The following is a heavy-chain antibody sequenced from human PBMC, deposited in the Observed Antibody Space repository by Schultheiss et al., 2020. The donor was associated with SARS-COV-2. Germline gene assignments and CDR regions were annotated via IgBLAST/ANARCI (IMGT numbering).Heavy chain of an antibody. CDR3: VKEGCSGGTCYSYEH. D-gene: IGHD2-15*01. Sequence: GGSLRLSCAASGFTVSSNYMSWVRQAPGKGLEWVGRIKSKTDGGTTDYAAPVKGRFTISRDNSKNTLYLQMNSLRAEDTAEYYCVKEGCSGGTCYSYEHWGQGTLVTVSS. V-gene: IGHV3-15*01. CDR1: GFTVSSNY. CDR2: IKSKTDGGTT. J-gene: IGHJ4*02.